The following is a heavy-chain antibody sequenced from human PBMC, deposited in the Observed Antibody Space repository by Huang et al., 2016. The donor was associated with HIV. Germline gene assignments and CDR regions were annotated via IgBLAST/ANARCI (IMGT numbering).Heavy chain of an antibody. D-gene: IGHD3-10*01. CDR2: IRGSGVST. J-gene: IGHJ4*02. Sequence: VQLLESGGGLVQPGGSRRLSCAASGFTFSSYAMSWVRQAPGKGLEWVSTIRGSGVSTYHADSVKGRFTTSRDNSENMVYLQMHTLRAEDTAVYYCAKGEFVGESYFDQWGQGTLVTVSS. CDR1: GFTFSSYA. V-gene: IGHV3-23*01. CDR3: AKGEFVGESYFDQ.